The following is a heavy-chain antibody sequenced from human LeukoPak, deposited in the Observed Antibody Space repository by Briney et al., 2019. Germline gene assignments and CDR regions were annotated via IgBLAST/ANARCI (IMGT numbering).Heavy chain of an antibody. CDR2: IRGRGGYT. J-gene: IGHJ3*02. V-gene: IGHV3-23*01. CDR1: AFTFSNYA. CDR3: ARDPNGDYLGAFDI. D-gene: IGHD2-8*01. Sequence: GGSLRLSCVASAFTFSNYAMTWVRRAPGKGLEWVSSIRGRGGYTSYADSVKGRFTVSRDNSKNTLYLQMNSLRAGDTAVYYCARDPNGDYLGAFDIWDQGTMVTVSS.